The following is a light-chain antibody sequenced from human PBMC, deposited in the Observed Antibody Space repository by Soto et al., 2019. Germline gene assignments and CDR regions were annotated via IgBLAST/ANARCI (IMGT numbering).Light chain of an antibody. J-gene: IGLJ1*01. Sequence: QAVVTQEPSVTVSPGGTVTLTCSSSTGAVTSGHYPYWFQQKPGQAPRTLIYDTSNKHSWTPARFSGSLLGGKAALTLSGAQPEDEAEYYCLLSHSGAFYVFGTGTKLTVL. CDR1: TGAVTSGHY. CDR2: DTS. V-gene: IGLV7-46*01. CDR3: LLSHSGAFYV.